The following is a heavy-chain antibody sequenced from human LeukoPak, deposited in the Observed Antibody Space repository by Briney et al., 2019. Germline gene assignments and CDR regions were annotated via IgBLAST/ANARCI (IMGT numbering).Heavy chain of an antibody. CDR3: AKDFPPRTSTRPEDYFDY. CDR1: GFPFSSHG. D-gene: IGHD5/OR15-5a*01. CDR2: IIGGGGST. Sequence: GGSLRLSCAASGFPFSSHGMSWVRQAPGKGLEWVSGIIGGGGSTYYADSVKGRFTISRDNSKNTLYLQMNSLRAEDTAVYYCAKDFPPRTSTRPEDYFDYWGQGTLVTVSS. V-gene: IGHV3-23*01. J-gene: IGHJ4*02.